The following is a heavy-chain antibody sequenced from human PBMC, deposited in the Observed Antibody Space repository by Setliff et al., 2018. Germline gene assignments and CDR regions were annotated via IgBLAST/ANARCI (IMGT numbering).Heavy chain of an antibody. CDR3: ARDRYYNSWSGTSITAPHDAFDI. Sequence: ASVKVSCKASGYTLTNYYMHWVRQAPGQGPEWMGIINPSGGLTRYAQKFQGRVTMTRDTSTSTVYMEVSSLRSEVTAVYYCARDRYYNSWSGTSITAPHDAFDIWGQGTMVTVSS. CDR1: GYTLTNYY. CDR2: INPSGGLT. V-gene: IGHV1-46*03. J-gene: IGHJ3*02. D-gene: IGHD3-3*01.